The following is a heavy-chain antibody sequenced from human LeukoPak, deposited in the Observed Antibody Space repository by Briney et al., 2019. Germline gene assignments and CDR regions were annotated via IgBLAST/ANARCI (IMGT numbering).Heavy chain of an antibody. CDR1: GFTFSSYS. CDR2: INSDGSST. CDR3: ARHCSSTSCYDY. Sequence: PGGSLRLSCAASGFTFSSYSMNWVRQAPGKGLEWVSRINSDGSSTSYADSVKGRFTISRDNAKNTLYLQMNSLRAEDTAVYYCARHCSSTSCYDYWGQGTLVTVSS. V-gene: IGHV3-74*01. D-gene: IGHD2-2*01. J-gene: IGHJ4*02.